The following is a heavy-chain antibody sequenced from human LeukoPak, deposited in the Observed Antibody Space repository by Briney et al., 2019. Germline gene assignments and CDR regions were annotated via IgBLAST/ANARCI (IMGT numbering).Heavy chain of an antibody. CDR2: FSYGGTT. J-gene: IGHJ4*02. Sequence: SETLSLTCSVSGGSIRSNNFSWDWIRQPPGKGLEWIGSFSYGGTTYFNPSLKSRVTMSVDTSKNQFSLKVTSVTAADTAVYYCAGRTAVARTAHFDYWGQGILVTVSS. D-gene: IGHD6-19*01. CDR3: AGRTAVARTAHFDY. CDR1: GGSIRSNNFS. V-gene: IGHV4-39*01.